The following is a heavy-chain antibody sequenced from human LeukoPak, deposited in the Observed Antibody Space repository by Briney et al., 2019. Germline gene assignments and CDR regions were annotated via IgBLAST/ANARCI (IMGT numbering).Heavy chain of an antibody. CDR3: ARVTGDPAFDI. D-gene: IGHD7-27*01. CDR1: GYTFTSYY. J-gene: IGHJ3*02. V-gene: IGHV1-46*01. CDR2: INPSGGTT. Sequence: ASVKVSCKASGYTFTSYYMHWVRQAPGQGLEWMGGINPSGGTTSYAQKFQGRVTMTRDTSTSTVYMELSSLRSEDTAVHYCARVTGDPAFDIWGQGTMVTVSS.